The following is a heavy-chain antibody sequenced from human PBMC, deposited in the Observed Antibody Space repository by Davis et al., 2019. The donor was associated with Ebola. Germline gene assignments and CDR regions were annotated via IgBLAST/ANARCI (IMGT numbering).Heavy chain of an antibody. CDR3: ARDKGTLTTLGALGYFQD. CDR2: IWYDGSNQ. V-gene: IGHV3-33*01. J-gene: IGHJ1*01. D-gene: IGHD1-26*01. CDR1: GFSFSSHG. Sequence: PGGSLRLSCAASGFSFSSHGMHWVRQAPGKGLEWVALIWYDGSNQRYADSVKGRFTISRDNSKNTVYLQMNGLRGEDAAAYYCARDKGTLTTLGALGYFQDWGQGTLVTVSS.